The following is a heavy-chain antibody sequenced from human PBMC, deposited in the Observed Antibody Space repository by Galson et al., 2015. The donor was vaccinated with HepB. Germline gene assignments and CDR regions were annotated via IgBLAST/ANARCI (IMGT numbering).Heavy chain of an antibody. CDR3: ARDLSIAAAGSNWYFDL. CDR2: ISSSSSYI. D-gene: IGHD6-13*01. Sequence: SLRLSCAASGFTFSSYSMNWVRQAPGKGLEWVSSISSSSSYIYYADSVKGRFTISRVNAKNSLYLQMNSLRAEDTAVYYCARDLSIAAAGSNWYFDLWGRGTLVTVSS. J-gene: IGHJ2*01. V-gene: IGHV3-21*01. CDR1: GFTFSSYS.